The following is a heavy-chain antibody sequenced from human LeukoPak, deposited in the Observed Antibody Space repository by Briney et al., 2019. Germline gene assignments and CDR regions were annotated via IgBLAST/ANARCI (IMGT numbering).Heavy chain of an antibody. Sequence: SETLSLTCTVSGDSISSNNCFWGWIRQPPGKGLEWIGSMCYSGATYYNPPLKSRVTISVDTSKNQFSLKLSSVTAADTAVYYCASSTYYYDSSGYYWGQGTLVTVSA. D-gene: IGHD3-22*01. J-gene: IGHJ4*02. CDR2: MCYSGAT. CDR3: ASSTYYYDSSGYY. CDR1: GDSISSNNCF. V-gene: IGHV4-39*07.